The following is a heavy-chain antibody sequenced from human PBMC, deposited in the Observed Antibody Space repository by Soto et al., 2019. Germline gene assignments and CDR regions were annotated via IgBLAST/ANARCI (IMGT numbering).Heavy chain of an antibody. D-gene: IGHD1-26*01. CDR3: AGGGATTRTLLY. CDR1: GFTFSSYA. Sequence: EVQLLESGGGLVRPGGSLRLSCAASGFTFSSYAMSWVRQAPGKGLEWVSAISGSGGSTYYADSVKGRFTISRDNSKNTLYLQMNSLRAEDTAVYYCAGGGATTRTLLYWGQGTLVTVSS. V-gene: IGHV3-23*01. CDR2: ISGSGGST. J-gene: IGHJ4*02.